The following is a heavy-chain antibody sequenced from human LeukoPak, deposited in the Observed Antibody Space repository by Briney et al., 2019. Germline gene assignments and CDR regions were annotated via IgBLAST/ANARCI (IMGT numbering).Heavy chain of an antibody. CDR2: ISGSGGST. V-gene: IGHV3-23*01. D-gene: IGHD4-17*01. CDR3: AKKDYARGAWFDP. J-gene: IGHJ5*02. Sequence: PGGTLRLSCAASGFTFSSYGMSWVRQAPGKGLEWVSAISGSGGSTYYADSVKGRFTISRDNSKNTLYLQMNSLRAEDTAVYYWAKKDYARGAWFDPWGQGTLVTVSS. CDR1: GFTFSSYG.